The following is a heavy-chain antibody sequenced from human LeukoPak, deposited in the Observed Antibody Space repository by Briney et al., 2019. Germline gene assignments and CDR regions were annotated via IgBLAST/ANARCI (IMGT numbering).Heavy chain of an antibody. Sequence: PGRSLRLSCAASGFTFGSYGMHWVRQAPGKGLEWVAVISYDGSNKYYADSVKGRFTISRDNSKNTLYLQMNSLRAEDTAVYHCAKGYCGSPSCYLEYWGQGTLVTVSS. V-gene: IGHV3-30*18. CDR3: AKGYCGSPSCYLEY. D-gene: IGHD2-2*01. CDR1: GFTFGSYG. CDR2: ISYDGSNK. J-gene: IGHJ4*02.